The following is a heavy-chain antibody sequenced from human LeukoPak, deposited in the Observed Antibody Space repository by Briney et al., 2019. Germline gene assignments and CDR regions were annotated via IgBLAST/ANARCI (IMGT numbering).Heavy chain of an antibody. V-gene: IGHV6-1*01. D-gene: IGHD6-19*01. Sequence: SQTLSLTCAISGDRVSSNSAAWNWIRQSPSRGLEWLGRTYYRSKWKNDYAVFVKSRTTINPDTSKNQFTLQMNSVTPEDTAVYYCARDSDAVDAFDIWGQGTMVTVSS. CDR2: TYYRSKWKN. CDR3: ARDSDAVDAFDI. CDR1: GDRVSSNSAA. J-gene: IGHJ3*02.